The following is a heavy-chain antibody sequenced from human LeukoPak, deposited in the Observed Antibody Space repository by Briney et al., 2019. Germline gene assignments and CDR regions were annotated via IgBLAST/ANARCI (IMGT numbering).Heavy chain of an antibody. CDR2: ISSSGSSI. V-gene: IGHV3-48*03. CDR3: ARGVNYYDSSGYYFSY. Sequence: PGGSLRLSCAASGFTFSSYEMNRDRQAPGKGLEWVSYISSSGSSIYYADSVKGRFTISRDNAKNSLYLQMNSLRAEDTAVYYCARGVNYYDSSGYYFSYWGQGTLVTVSS. D-gene: IGHD3-22*01. CDR1: GFTFSSYE. J-gene: IGHJ4*02.